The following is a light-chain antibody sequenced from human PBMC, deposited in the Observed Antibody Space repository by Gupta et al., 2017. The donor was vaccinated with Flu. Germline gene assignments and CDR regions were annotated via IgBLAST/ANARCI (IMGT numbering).Light chain of an antibody. J-gene: IGLJ2*01. CDR3: FSVAITYTWV. CDR1: ISDVGAYNY. Sequence: SVTISCTGTISDVGAYNYVSWYQQCPGKAPKLIVFDVNKRPSGVPDRFSGSKSGISASLTISGLQADDEADYFCFSVAITYTWVFGGGTRLTVL. CDR2: DVN. V-gene: IGLV2-11*01.